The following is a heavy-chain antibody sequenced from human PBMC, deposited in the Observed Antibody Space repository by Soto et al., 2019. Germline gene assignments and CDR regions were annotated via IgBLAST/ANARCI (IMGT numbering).Heavy chain of an antibody. J-gene: IGHJ5*02. V-gene: IGHV1-8*01. CDR1: GYTFTSYD. D-gene: IGHD3-22*01. Sequence: ASVKVSCKASGYTFTSYDINWVRQATGQGLEWMGWMNPNSGNTGYAQKFQGRVTMTMNTSISTAYMELSSMRSEDKAVYYCARGLNLPYYYDSRGYFYDVWFDPWGQGTLVTVSS. CDR2: MNPNSGNT. CDR3: ARGLNLPYYYDSRGYFYDVWFDP.